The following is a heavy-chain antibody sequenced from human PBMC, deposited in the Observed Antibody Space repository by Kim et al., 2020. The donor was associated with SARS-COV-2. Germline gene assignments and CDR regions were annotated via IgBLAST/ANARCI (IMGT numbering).Heavy chain of an antibody. Sequence: GGSLRLSCAASGFSLSSYEMNWVRQAPGKGLEWLSYTSSGGITKYYADSVKGRFTISRDNAKNSLYLQMNSLRAEDTAVYYCARDRYYDLWNGYPEYSYMDVWGKGTTVTVSS. D-gene: IGHD3-3*01. CDR1: GFSLSSYE. CDR3: ARDRYYDLWNGYPEYSYMDV. J-gene: IGHJ6*03. CDR2: TSSGGITK. V-gene: IGHV3-48*03.